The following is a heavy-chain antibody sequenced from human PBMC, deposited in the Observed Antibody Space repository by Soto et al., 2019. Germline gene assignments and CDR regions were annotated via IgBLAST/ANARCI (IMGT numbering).Heavy chain of an antibody. CDR2: IIPIFGTA. Sequence: SVKVSCKASGGTFSSYAISWVRQAPGQGLEWMGGIIPIFGTANYAQKFQGRVTITADKSTSTAYMELSSLRSEDTAVYYCARGSRPRWNEYCSSTSCYRTYYYGMDVWGQGATVTVSS. D-gene: IGHD2-2*01. CDR1: GGTFSSYA. J-gene: IGHJ6*02. CDR3: ARGSRPRWNEYCSSTSCYRTYYYGMDV. V-gene: IGHV1-69*06.